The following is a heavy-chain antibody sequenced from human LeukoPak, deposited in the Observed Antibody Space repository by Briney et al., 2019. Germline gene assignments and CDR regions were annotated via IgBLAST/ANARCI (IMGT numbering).Heavy chain of an antibody. CDR1: GDSISSYY. V-gene: IGHV4-59*08. CDR3: ARHKTGDFDY. Sequence: SETLSLTCTVSGDSISSYYWTWIRQPPGKGLEWIGYIYYSGSTNYNPSLKSRVTMSVDTSKNQFSLKLNSVTAADTAVYYCARHKTGDFDYWGQGTLVTVSS. CDR2: IYYSGST. D-gene: IGHD1-14*01. J-gene: IGHJ4*02.